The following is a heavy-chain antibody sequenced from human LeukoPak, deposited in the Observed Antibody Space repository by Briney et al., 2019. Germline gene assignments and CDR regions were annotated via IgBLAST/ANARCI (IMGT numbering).Heavy chain of an antibody. D-gene: IGHD5-18*01. V-gene: IGHV3-30*18. CDR2: ISNDGSKK. Sequence: GGSLRLSCAASGFTFSSYGMHWVRQAPGNGLDWVAVISNDGSKKYYADSVKGRFTISRDNSKNTLSLQVSSLRTEDTAVYYCAKDRYSYAFEYSDSWGQGTLVTVPS. J-gene: IGHJ4*02. CDR1: GFTFSSYG. CDR3: AKDRYSYAFEYSDS.